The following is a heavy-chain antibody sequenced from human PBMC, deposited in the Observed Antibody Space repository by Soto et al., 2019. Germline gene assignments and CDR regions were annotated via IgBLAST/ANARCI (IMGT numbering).Heavy chain of an antibody. CDR2: IIPIFGTA. CDR3: AVTFGGVIGYYYGMDV. V-gene: IGHV1-69*13. D-gene: IGHD3-16*02. Sequence: SVKVSCKASGGTFSSYAISCVRQAPGQGLEWMGGIIPIFGTANYAQKFQGRVTITADESTSTAYMELSSLRSEDTAVYYCAVTFGGVIGYYYGMDVWGQGTTVTVSS. CDR1: GGTFSSYA. J-gene: IGHJ6*02.